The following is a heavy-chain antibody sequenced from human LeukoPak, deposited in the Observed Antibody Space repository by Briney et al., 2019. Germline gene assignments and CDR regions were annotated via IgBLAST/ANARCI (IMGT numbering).Heavy chain of an antibody. D-gene: IGHD4-11*01. J-gene: IGHJ4*02. CDR1: GFNFNDAW. V-gene: IGHV3-15*01. Sequence: GGSLRLSCEGSGFNFNDAWMSWIRQAPGKGLEWVGRVRTTAEGETTDYAAPVRGRFIISRDDSKNMVFLQMNRLETEDKAIYYCTAGLGKTDDDSWGQGTLVTVSA. CDR2: VRTTAEGETT. CDR3: TAGLGKTDDDS.